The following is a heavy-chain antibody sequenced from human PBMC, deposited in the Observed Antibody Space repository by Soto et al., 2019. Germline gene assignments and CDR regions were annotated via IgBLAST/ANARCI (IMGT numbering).Heavy chain of an antibody. Sequence: EVQLLESGGGLVQPGGSLRLSCAASGFTFSSYGMSWVRQAPGKGLEWVSAISGSGGSTYYADSVKGRFTISRDNSKNTLYLQMNRLRAEDTAGYYCAKALEVGANTPFDDWGQGTLVTVSS. CDR1: GFTFSSYG. J-gene: IGHJ4*02. V-gene: IGHV3-23*01. CDR3: AKALEVGANTPFDD. D-gene: IGHD1-26*01. CDR2: ISGSGGST.